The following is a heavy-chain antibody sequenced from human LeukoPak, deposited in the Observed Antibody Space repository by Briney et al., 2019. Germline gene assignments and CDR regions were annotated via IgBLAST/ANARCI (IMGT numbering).Heavy chain of an antibody. Sequence: GGSLRLSCAASGFTFSSYGLHWVRQAPGKGLEWLAVMSRDGSDKYYTDSVKGRFTISRDNSNNTLYVQMNSLRVEDTAVYYCTNGTWETPMFFRVDYWGQGTLVTVSS. D-gene: IGHD5-18*01. J-gene: IGHJ4*02. CDR3: TNGTWETPMFFRVDY. V-gene: IGHV3-30*04. CDR1: GFTFSSYG. CDR2: MSRDGSDK.